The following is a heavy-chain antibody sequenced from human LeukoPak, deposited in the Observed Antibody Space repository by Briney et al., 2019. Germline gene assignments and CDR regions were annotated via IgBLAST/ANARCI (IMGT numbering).Heavy chain of an antibody. Sequence: SDTLSLTCAVSGVSFSGNYWSWIRQPPGKGLQWLGEINRGEDTNYHPSLESRVTMSLATSKNQFSLRLRSVSAADTAVYYCARGYGSGSYFGYWGQGTLVTVSS. D-gene: IGHD3-10*01. CDR3: ARGYGSGSYFGY. J-gene: IGHJ4*02. CDR1: GVSFSGNY. CDR2: INRGEDT. V-gene: IGHV4-34*01.